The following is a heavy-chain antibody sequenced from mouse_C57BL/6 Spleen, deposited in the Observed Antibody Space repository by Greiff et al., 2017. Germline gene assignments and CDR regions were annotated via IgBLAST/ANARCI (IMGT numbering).Heavy chain of an antibody. CDR3: ARGGQLSLPHYFDY. CDR2: ILPGSGST. J-gene: IGHJ2*01. V-gene: IGHV1-9*01. Sequence: QVQLQQSGAELMKPGASVKLSCKATGYTFTGYWIEWVKQRPGHGLEWIGEILPGSGSTNYNEKFKGKATFTADTSANTAYMQLSSLTTEDSAIESGARGGQLSLPHYFDYWGQGTTLTVSA. D-gene: IGHD3-2*02. CDR1: GYTFTGYW.